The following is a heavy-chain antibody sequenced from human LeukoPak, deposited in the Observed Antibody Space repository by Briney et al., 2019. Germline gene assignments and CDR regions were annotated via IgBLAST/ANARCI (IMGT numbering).Heavy chain of an antibody. J-gene: IGHJ4*02. CDR2: ISGSGGST. Sequence: GSLRLSCSASGFTFSSYAMSWVRQAPGKGLEWVSAISGSGGSTYYADSVKGRFTISRDNSKNTLYLQMNSLRAEDTAVYYCAKSPSSSWYTGCDWGQGTLVTVSS. D-gene: IGHD6-13*01. CDR3: AKSPSSSWYTGCD. V-gene: IGHV3-23*01. CDR1: GFTFSSYA.